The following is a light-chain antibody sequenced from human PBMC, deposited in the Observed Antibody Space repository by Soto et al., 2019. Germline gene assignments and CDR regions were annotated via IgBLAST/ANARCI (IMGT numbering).Light chain of an antibody. V-gene: IGKV1-5*01. J-gene: IGKJ1*01. CDR2: DAS. CDR3: QQYSNCPWT. CDR1: QSITNW. Sequence: DIQMTQSPSTLSASVGDRVTITCRASQSITNWLAWFQQKPGKAPDLLIYDASSLESGVPSRFSGRGSGTEFTLTISSLQPDDFATYYCQQYSNCPWTFGQGTKVDIK.